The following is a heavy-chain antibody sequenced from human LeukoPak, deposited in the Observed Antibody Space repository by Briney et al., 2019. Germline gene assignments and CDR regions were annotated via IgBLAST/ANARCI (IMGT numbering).Heavy chain of an antibody. CDR3: ARFHSGPSGWYVLWYFDL. D-gene: IGHD6-19*01. CDR1: GGSVSSYY. J-gene: IGHJ2*01. Sequence: SKTLSLTCTASGGSVSSYYWSWIRQPPGQGLEWIGYIYSSESTSYNPSLASRVTMSVDTSKNQFFLKLSSVTAADTAVYYCARFHSGPSGWYVLWYFDLWGRGTLVTVSS. V-gene: IGHV4-4*09. CDR2: IYSSEST.